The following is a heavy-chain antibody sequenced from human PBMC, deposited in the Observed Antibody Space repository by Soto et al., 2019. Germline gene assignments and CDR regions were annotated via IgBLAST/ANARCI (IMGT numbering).Heavy chain of an antibody. D-gene: IGHD7-27*01. J-gene: IGHJ6*02. CDR2: ILPIFGTT. CDR1: GGTFNTYN. V-gene: IGHV1-69*01. CDR3: ARDETGASYNSCYGMDF. Sequence: QVQLVQSGAEVKKPGSSVKVSCKASGGTFNTYNINWVRQAPGQGLEWMGGILPIFGTTNYAQRFQGRVTITADDSTSSCYMELSRLRSEDTAVYYWARDETGASYNSCYGMDFWGQGTTVNVTS.